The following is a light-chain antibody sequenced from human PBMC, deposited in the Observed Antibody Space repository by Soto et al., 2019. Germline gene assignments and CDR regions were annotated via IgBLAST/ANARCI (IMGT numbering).Light chain of an antibody. CDR1: QGFSSN. J-gene: IGKJ2*01. CDR3: QQYDNWPYT. CDR2: DVS. Sequence: EIVMTQSPATLSVSPGERATLSCRASQGFSSNLAWYQQKPGQAPRLLMFDVSTRPTGVPDRFSGSGSGTEFTLTISSLQSEDFAVYFCQQYDNWPYTFGQGTKLEV. V-gene: IGKV3-15*01.